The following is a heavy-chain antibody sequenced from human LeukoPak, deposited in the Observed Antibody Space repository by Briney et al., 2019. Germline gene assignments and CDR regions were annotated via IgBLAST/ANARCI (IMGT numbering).Heavy chain of an antibody. CDR3: ARDRVFDY. V-gene: IGHV3-21*01. CDR2: ISSGSSYI. Sequence: GGSLRLSCAASGFTFSSYSMNWVRQAPGKGLEWVSSISSGSSYIYNADSVKGRFTISRDNAKNSLYLQMNSLRAEDTAVYYCARDRVFDYWGQGTLVTVSS. CDR1: GFTFSSYS. J-gene: IGHJ4*02.